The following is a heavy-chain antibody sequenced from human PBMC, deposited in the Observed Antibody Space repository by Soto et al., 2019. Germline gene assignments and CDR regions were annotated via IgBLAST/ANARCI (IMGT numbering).Heavy chain of an antibody. CDR1: GGSFSGYY. CDR3: ARGVGIFGVVVSSPWFDP. Sequence: SETLSLTCAVYGGSFSGYYWSWIRQPPGKGLEWIGEINHSGSTNYNPSLKSRVTISVDTSKNQFSLKLSSVTAADTAVFYCARGVGIFGVVVSSPWFDPWGQGTLVTVSS. D-gene: IGHD3-3*01. CDR2: INHSGST. V-gene: IGHV4-34*01. J-gene: IGHJ5*02.